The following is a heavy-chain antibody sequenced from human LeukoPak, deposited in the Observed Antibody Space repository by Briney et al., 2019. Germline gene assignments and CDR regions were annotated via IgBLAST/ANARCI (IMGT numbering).Heavy chain of an antibody. CDR1: GGSISSSSYY. V-gene: IGHV4-39*01. Sequence: SETLSLTCTVSGGSISSSSYYWGWIRQPPGKGLGWIGSIYYSGSTYYNPSLKSRVTISVDTSKNQFSLKLSSVTAADTAVYYCARQAGYSYGLYYYYYYMDVWGKGTTVTVSS. D-gene: IGHD5-18*01. CDR3: ARQAGYSYGLYYYYYYMDV. CDR2: IYYSGST. J-gene: IGHJ6*03.